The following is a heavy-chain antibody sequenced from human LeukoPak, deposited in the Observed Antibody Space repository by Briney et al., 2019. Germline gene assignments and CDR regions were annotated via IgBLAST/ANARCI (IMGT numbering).Heavy chain of an antibody. J-gene: IGHJ6*02. Sequence: PSETLSLTCTVSGDSINSRSYYWGWIRQPPGKGLEWIGSIYYSGSTYYNPSLKSRVTISVDTSKNQFSLKLSSVTAADTAVYYCASDSSSSYYYYGMDVWGQGTTVTVSS. CDR1: GDSINSRSYY. V-gene: IGHV4-39*01. D-gene: IGHD6-6*01. CDR2: IYYSGST. CDR3: ASDSSSSYYYYGMDV.